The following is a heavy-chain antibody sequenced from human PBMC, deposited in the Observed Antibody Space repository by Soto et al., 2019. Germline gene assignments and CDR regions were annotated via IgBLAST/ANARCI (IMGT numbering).Heavy chain of an antibody. V-gene: IGHV1-69*02. Sequence: QVQLVQSGAEVMKPGSSVRVSCTTSGGTFNFYTINWVRQAPGQGLEWVGRVNPIVGMSNSAQKFQGRVTITADKPTNIAYKDLTRLKSEDTAVYYWSTSSGSRSTHVDSWGQGTLVTVSS. D-gene: IGHD3-10*01. CDR2: VNPIVGMS. J-gene: IGHJ4*02. CDR3: STSSGSRSTHVDS. CDR1: GGTFNFYT.